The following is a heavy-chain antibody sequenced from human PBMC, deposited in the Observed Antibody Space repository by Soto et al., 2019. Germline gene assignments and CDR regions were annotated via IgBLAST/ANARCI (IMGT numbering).Heavy chain of an antibody. V-gene: IGHV1-18*01. CDR3: AKEYSSGSHDAFVI. J-gene: IGHJ3*02. Sequence: ASVKVSCKASGYTFTSYGISWVRQAPGQGLEWMGWISAYNGNTNYAQKLQGRVTMTTDTSTSTAYMELRSLRSDDTAVYYCAKEYSSGSHDAFVIWGPGTMVTVSS. CDR2: ISAYNGNT. CDR1: GYTFTSYG. D-gene: IGHD6-19*01.